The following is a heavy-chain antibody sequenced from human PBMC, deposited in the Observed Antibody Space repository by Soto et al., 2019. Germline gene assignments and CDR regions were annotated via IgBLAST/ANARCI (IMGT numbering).Heavy chain of an antibody. D-gene: IGHD1-1*01. V-gene: IGHV6-1*01. J-gene: IGHJ4*02. Sequence: SQTLSLTCAISVDSVSNNSASWNWFRQSPSRGLEWLGRTYYRSKWYNDYAVSVTGRITINLDTPKNQFSLQMNSVTPEDTAVYYCARMDGSHWYFDNWGQGTLVNVSS. CDR2: TYYRSKWYN. CDR3: ARMDGSHWYFDN. CDR1: VDSVSNNSAS.